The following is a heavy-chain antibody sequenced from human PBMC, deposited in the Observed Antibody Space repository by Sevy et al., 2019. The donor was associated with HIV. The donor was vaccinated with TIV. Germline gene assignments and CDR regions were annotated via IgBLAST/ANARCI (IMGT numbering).Heavy chain of an antibody. CDR3: STDPIIVLLVTDGMDV. Sequence: GGSLRLSCAASGFTFSNYEMNWVRQAPGKGLEWVGRIMSKSDGGTTDYAAPVKGRFTISRDDSKNTLYLQMNSLKIEDTAVYYCSTDPIIVLLVTDGMDVWGQGTTVTVSS. CDR2: IMSKSDGGTT. J-gene: IGHJ6*02. V-gene: IGHV3-15*07. CDR1: GFTFSNYE. D-gene: IGHD2-8*02.